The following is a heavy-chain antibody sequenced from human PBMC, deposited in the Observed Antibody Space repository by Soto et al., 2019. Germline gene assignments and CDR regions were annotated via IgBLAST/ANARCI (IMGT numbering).Heavy chain of an antibody. Sequence: ASVKVSCKASGYTFTTYDISWVRQATGQGLEWMGWISAYNGNTNYAQKLQGRVTMTTDTSTSTAYMELRSLRSDDTAVYYCASLITIFGDPPKDVWGQGTTVTVSS. CDR1: GYTFTTYD. J-gene: IGHJ6*02. D-gene: IGHD3-3*01. V-gene: IGHV1-18*01. CDR2: ISAYNGNT. CDR3: ASLITIFGDPPKDV.